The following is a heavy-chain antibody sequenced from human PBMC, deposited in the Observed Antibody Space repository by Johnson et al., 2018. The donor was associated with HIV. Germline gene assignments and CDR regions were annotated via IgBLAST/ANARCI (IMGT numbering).Heavy chain of an antibody. J-gene: IGHJ3*02. CDR1: GFTFDDYA. CDR2: ISWNSGSL. V-gene: IGHV3-9*01. Sequence: VQLVESGGGLVQPGRSLRLSCAASGFTFDDYAMHWVRQAPGKGLEWVSGISWNSGSLGYADSVKGRFTISRDNSKNTVYLQMHSLRAEDTAVYYCARGEDGVDAFDIWGQGTMVTVSS. D-gene: IGHD4-17*01. CDR3: ARGEDGVDAFDI.